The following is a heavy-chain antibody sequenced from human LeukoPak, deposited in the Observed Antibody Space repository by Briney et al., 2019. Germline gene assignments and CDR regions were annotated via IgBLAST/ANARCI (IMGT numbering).Heavy chain of an antibody. CDR1: GYTFTSYG. Sequence: ASVKVSCKASGYTFTSYGISWVRQAPGQGLEWMGRISAYNGNTNYAQKLQGRVTMTTDTSTSTAYMELRSLRSDDTAVYYCAREGAYSSSWYYFDYWGQGTLVTVSS. CDR3: AREGAYSSSWYYFDY. CDR2: ISAYNGNT. D-gene: IGHD6-13*01. V-gene: IGHV1-18*01. J-gene: IGHJ4*02.